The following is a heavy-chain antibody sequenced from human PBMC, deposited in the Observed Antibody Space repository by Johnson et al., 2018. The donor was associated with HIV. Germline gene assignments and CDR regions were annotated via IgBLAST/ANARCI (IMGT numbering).Heavy chain of an antibody. J-gene: IGHJ3*02. V-gene: IGHV3-30*04. D-gene: IGHD6-13*01. CDR1: GFTFSRYA. CDR2: VSFDTINK. CDR3: ASGLAAARGAFDI. Sequence: QVQLVESGGGVVQPGRSLRLSCAASGFTFSRYAMHWVRQAPGKGPEWVAVVSFDTINKDYADSVKGRFTISRDNSKNTLYLQMNSLNTEDTAVYYCASGLAAARGAFDIWGQGTMVTVSS.